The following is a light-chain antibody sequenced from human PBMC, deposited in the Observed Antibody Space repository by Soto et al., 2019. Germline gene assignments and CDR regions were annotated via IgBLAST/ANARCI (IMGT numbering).Light chain of an antibody. CDR2: SNN. V-gene: IGLV1-44*01. CDR3: AAWDDSLSGRV. CDR1: SSNIGRNT. Sequence: QSVLTQPPSASGTPGQRVTISCSGSSSNIGRNTVNWYQQVPGTAPKVLIYSNNQRPSGVPDRFSGSNSGTSASLAISGLQSEDEADYYCAAWDDSLSGRVFGGGTKVTVL. J-gene: IGLJ3*02.